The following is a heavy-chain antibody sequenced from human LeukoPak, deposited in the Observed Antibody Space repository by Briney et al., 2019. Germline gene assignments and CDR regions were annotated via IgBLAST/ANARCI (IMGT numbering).Heavy chain of an antibody. CDR1: GFTFSSYW. Sequence: PGGSLRLSCAASGFTFSSYWMGWVRQAPGKGLEWVANVKQDGSEKYYVDSVKGRFTISRDNAKNSLYLQMNSLRVEDTAVYYCARDVESMNRAWGRLFQHWGPGTLVTVSS. J-gene: IGHJ1*01. CDR3: ARDVESMNRAWGRLFQH. D-gene: IGHD3-10*01. V-gene: IGHV3-7*04. CDR2: VKQDGSEK.